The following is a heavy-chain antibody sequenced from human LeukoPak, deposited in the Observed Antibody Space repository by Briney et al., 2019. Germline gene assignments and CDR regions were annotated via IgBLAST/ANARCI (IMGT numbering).Heavy chain of an antibody. CDR3: ARNLSHPGGEYYYYYMDV. Sequence: SVKVSCKASGGTFSSYAISWVRQAPGQGLEWMGGMIPIFGTANYAQKFQGRVTITADESTSTAYMELSSLRSEDTAVYYCARNLSHPGGEYYYYYMDVWGKGTTGTVSS. CDR2: MIPIFGTA. D-gene: IGHD3-16*01. V-gene: IGHV1-69*13. J-gene: IGHJ6*03. CDR1: GGTFSSYA.